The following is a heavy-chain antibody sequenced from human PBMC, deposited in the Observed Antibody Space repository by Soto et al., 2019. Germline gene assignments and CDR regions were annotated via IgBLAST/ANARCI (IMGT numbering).Heavy chain of an antibody. CDR3: ARAPTSLNWFDP. CDR1: GGSISSYY. V-gene: IGHV4-59*01. CDR2: IYYSGST. Sequence: SETLSLTCTVSGGSISSYYWSWIRQPPGKGLEWIGYIYYSGSTNYSPSLKSRVTISVDTSKNQFSLKLSSVTAADTAVYYCARAPTSLNWFDPWGQGTLVTVSS. J-gene: IGHJ5*02.